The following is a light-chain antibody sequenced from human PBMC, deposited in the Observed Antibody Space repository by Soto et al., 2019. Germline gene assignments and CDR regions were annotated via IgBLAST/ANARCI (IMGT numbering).Light chain of an antibody. V-gene: IGKV3-15*01. CDR3: QQYNNWPPWT. CDR1: QSVSNN. Sequence: ILMTQSPATLSVSPGERATLSCRASQSVSNNLAWYQQKHAQAPRLLIYDASTRATGIPARFSGSGSGTEFTLTISGLQSEDFAVYYCQQYNNWPPWTFGQGTKVEIK. J-gene: IGKJ1*01. CDR2: DAS.